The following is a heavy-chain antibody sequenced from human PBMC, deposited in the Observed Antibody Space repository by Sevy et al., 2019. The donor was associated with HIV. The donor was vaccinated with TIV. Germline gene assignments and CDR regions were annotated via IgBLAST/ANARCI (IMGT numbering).Heavy chain of an antibody. CDR3: ARELISGRYYGMDV. CDR1: GGSISSYY. Sequence: SETLSLTCTVSGGSISSYYWNWIRQSPGKGLERIGYIYYTGSTNYNPSLKSRVTISVDTSKNQFSLKLTSVTAAATAVYYCARELISGRYYGMDVWGQGTTVTVSS. CDR2: IYYTGST. D-gene: IGHD6-19*01. J-gene: IGHJ6*02. V-gene: IGHV4-59*01.